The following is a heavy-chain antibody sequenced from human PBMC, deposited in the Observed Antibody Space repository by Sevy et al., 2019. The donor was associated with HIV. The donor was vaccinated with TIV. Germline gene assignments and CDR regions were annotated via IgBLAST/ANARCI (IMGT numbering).Heavy chain of an antibody. D-gene: IGHD3-22*01. CDR3: ARGPHYNDISGYSNWFDP. CDR2: IYSGGST. V-gene: IGHV3-53*01. Sequence: GGSLRLSCAVSGFTVSSYYLSWVRQAPGKGLEWVSVIYSGGSTYYAGSVRGRFTMSKDNSKNTLNLQMNSLRVEDTAVYYCARGPHYNDISGYSNWFDPWGQGTLVTVSS. CDR1: GFTVSSYY. J-gene: IGHJ5*02.